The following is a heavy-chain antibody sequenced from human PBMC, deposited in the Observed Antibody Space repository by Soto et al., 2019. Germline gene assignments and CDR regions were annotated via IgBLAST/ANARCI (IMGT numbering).Heavy chain of an antibody. D-gene: IGHD2-21*01. CDR2: IIPFFGTS. J-gene: IGHJ6*02. CDR3: ARVGHITNYGMAV. CDR1: GGTFSSYP. V-gene: IGHV1-69*01. Sequence: QVQLVQSGAEVKNPGSSVKVSCGASGGTFSSYPINWVRQAPGQGLEWMGGIIPFFGTSNYAQKFQGRVTITADESTSTAYMELRSLRSEDTAVYYCARVGHITNYGMAVWGQGTTVTVSS.